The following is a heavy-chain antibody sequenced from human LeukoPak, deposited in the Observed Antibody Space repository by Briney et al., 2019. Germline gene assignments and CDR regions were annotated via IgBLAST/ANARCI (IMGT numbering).Heavy chain of an antibody. CDR1: GFTFSSYE. CDR2: ISSSGSTI. D-gene: IGHD3-9*01. J-gene: IGHJ4*02. Sequence: GGSLRLSCAASGFTFSSYEMNWVRQAPGKGLEWVSYISSSGSTIYYADSVKGRFTISRDNAKNSLYLQMNSLRAEDTAVYHCARGITIFFDYWGQGTLVTVSS. V-gene: IGHV3-48*03. CDR3: ARGITIFFDY.